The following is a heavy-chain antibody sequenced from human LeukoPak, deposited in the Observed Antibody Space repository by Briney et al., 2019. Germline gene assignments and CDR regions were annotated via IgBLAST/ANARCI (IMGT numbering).Heavy chain of an antibody. J-gene: IGHJ4*02. CDR1: GFTFSNYG. D-gene: IGHD6-6*01. CDR3: ARLTRSYPGVFDN. Sequence: GGSLRLSCAASGFTFSNYGMHWVRQAPGKGLEWGAVIRYDGSNKYYADSVKGRFTISRDNSKNTVYLQMNSLTAEDTAVYYCARLTRSYPGVFDNWGQGTLVTVSS. V-gene: IGHV3-33*01. CDR2: IRYDGSNK.